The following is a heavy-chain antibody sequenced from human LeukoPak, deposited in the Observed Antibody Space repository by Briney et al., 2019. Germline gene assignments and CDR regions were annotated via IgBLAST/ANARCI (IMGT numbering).Heavy chain of an antibody. Sequence: GGSLRLSCAASGFTFSSYWMHWVRQAPGKGLVWVSRVNTDGSTPTYADSVKGRFTISRDNAKNTLYLQMNGLRAEDTAVYYCARDRGSYSDYWGQGTLVTVSS. CDR3: ARDRGSYSDY. J-gene: IGHJ4*02. V-gene: IGHV3-74*01. CDR1: GFTFSSYW. CDR2: VNTDGSTP. D-gene: IGHD3-16*01.